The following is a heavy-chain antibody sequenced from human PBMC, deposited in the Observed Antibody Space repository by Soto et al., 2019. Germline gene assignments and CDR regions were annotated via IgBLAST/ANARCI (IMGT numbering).Heavy chain of an antibody. CDR2: ISSSSSTI. Sequence: PGGSLRLSCAASGFTFSSYSMNWVRQAPGKGLELVSYISSSSSTIYYADSVKGRFTISRDNAKNSLYLQMNSLRDEDTAVYYCARDRGYYYDSSGYYVFDYWGQGTLVTVSS. J-gene: IGHJ4*02. D-gene: IGHD3-22*01. CDR3: ARDRGYYYDSSGYYVFDY. CDR1: GFTFSSYS. V-gene: IGHV3-48*02.